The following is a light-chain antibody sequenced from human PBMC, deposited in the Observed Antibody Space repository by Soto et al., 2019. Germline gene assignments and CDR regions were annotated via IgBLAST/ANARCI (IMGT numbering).Light chain of an antibody. Sequence: DIQLTQSPSFLSASVGDRVTITCRASQGISSYLAWYQQKPGKAPNLLIYATSTLQSGVPSRFSGSGSGTEFTLTIGSLLPEDSATYYCQQLNSYPITFGQGTRLEIK. CDR2: ATS. CDR1: QGISSY. J-gene: IGKJ5*01. V-gene: IGKV1-9*01. CDR3: QQLNSYPIT.